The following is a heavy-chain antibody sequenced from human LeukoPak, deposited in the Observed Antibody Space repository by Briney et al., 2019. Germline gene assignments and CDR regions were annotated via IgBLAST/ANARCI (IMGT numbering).Heavy chain of an antibody. D-gene: IGHD3-3*01. V-gene: IGHV3-30*03. Sequence: PGRSLRLSCAASGFTFSSYGMHWVRQAPGKGLEWVAVISYDGSNKYYADSVKGRFTISRDNSKNTLYLQMNSLRAEDTAVYYCARDITGVVTPSQGFDPWGQGTLVTVSS. CDR3: ARDITGVVTPSQGFDP. CDR1: GFTFSSYG. J-gene: IGHJ5*02. CDR2: ISYDGSNK.